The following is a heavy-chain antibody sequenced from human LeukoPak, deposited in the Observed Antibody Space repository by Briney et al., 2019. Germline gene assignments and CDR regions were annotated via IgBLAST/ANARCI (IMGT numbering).Heavy chain of an antibody. V-gene: IGHV3-74*01. D-gene: IGHD4-17*01. CDR1: GFTYSSYW. Sequence: GGSLRLSCAASGFTYSSYWMHWVRQAPGKGLVWVSRINSDGSSTSYADSVKGRFTISRDNAKNTLYLQMNSLRAEDTAVYYCARVRFSPDSGDYDAFDIWGQGTMVTVSS. J-gene: IGHJ3*02. CDR3: ARVRFSPDSGDYDAFDI. CDR2: INSDGSST.